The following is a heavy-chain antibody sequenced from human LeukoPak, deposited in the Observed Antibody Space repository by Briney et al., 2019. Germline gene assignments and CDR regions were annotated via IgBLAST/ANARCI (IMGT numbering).Heavy chain of an antibody. CDR1: GYTFNSYG. CDR2: INTYIGNT. Sequence: ASVKVSCKASGYTFNSYGITWVRQAPGQGREWMGWINTYIGNTNYAQKIQGRVTMTTDTSTSTVYMELRSLRSDDTAMYYCARDQYYDSKGWFDPWGQGTLVTVSS. CDR3: ARDQYYDSKGWFDP. D-gene: IGHD3-22*01. V-gene: IGHV1-18*01. J-gene: IGHJ5*02.